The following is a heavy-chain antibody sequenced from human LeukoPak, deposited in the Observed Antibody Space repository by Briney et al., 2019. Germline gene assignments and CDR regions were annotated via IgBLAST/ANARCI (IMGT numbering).Heavy chain of an antibody. Sequence: GGSLRLSCAASGFTFTNYEMNWVRQAPGKGLEWISYISTRGTTIHYADSVKGRFTISRDNAQNSVYLQMNSLRAEDTAIYYCARDRNGGNSGGMDFWGQGTLVTVSS. D-gene: IGHD4-23*01. CDR3: ARDRNGGNSGGMDF. CDR1: GFTFTNYE. J-gene: IGHJ4*02. V-gene: IGHV3-48*03. CDR2: ISTRGTTI.